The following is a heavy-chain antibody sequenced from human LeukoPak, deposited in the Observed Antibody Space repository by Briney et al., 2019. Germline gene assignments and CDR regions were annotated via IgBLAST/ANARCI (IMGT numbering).Heavy chain of an antibody. V-gene: IGHV3-23*01. D-gene: IGHD2/OR15-2a*01. Sequence: GGSLRLSCAASGFTFSSYAMSWVRQAPGKGLEWVSAISYSGGSTYYADSVKGRFTISRDNSKNTLYLQMNSLRAEDTAVYYCAKTFSPYDYRDYWGQGTLVTVSS. J-gene: IGHJ4*02. CDR1: GFTFSSYA. CDR2: ISYSGGST. CDR3: AKTFSPYDYRDY.